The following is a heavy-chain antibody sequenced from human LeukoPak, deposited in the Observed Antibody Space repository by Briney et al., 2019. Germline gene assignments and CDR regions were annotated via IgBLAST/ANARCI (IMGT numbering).Heavy chain of an antibody. D-gene: IGHD6-19*01. CDR1: GITFSSYA. CDR2: IIPMLGLT. J-gene: IGHJ4*02. Sequence: ASVKVSCKTSGITFSSYAMSWVRQAPGQGLEWMGRIIPMLGLTDYAQKFQGRVTITADISTRTVYMELTSLTSEDTAVYYCAKDGDSSSGHCDYWGQGTLVTVSS. V-gene: IGHV1-69*04. CDR3: AKDGDSSSGHCDY.